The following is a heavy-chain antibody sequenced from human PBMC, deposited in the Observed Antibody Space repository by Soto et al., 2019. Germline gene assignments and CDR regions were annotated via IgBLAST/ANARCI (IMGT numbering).Heavy chain of an antibody. D-gene: IGHD4-17*01. V-gene: IGHV3-23*01. Sequence: EVQLLESGGGLVQPGGSLRLSCAASGFTFYHHAMTWVRQAPGKGLEWVATISGGGDAPYYADSVRGRFTISRDNSRNTVSLLVNSLRAEDTAIYFCVRNAIGSTLTPYYWYFDFWGRGTLVSVSS. CDR1: GFTFYHHA. CDR3: VRNAIGSTLTPYYWYFDF. J-gene: IGHJ2*01. CDR2: ISGGGDAP.